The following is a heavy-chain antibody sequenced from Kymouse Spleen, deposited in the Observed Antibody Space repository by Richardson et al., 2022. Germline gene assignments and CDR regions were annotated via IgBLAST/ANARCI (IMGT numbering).Heavy chain of an antibody. J-gene: IGHJ6*02. CDR2: IWYDGSNK. CDR1: GFTFSSYG. Sequence: QVQLVESGGGVVQPGRSLRLSCAASGFTFSSYGMHWVRQAPGKGLEWVAVIWYDGSNKYYADSVKGRFTISRDNSKNTLYLQMNSLRAEDTAVYYCARVITMVRGVPSLLLLGDGMDVWGQGTTVTVSS. CDR3: ARVITMVRGVPSLLLLGDGMDV. V-gene: IGHV3-33*01. D-gene: IGHD3-10*01.